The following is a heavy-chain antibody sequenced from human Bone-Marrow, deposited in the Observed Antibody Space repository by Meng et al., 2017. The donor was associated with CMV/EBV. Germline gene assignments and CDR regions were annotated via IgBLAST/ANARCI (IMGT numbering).Heavy chain of an antibody. Sequence: SVKVSCKASGGTFSSYTISWVRQAPGQGLEWMGRIIPILGIANYAQKFQGRVTITADKSTSTAYMELSSLRSEDTAVYYCARTRSITMVRGHAFDIWGQGTMVAASS. V-gene: IGHV1-69*02. CDR1: GGTFSSYT. J-gene: IGHJ3*02. CDR2: IIPILGIA. D-gene: IGHD3-10*01. CDR3: ARTRSITMVRGHAFDI.